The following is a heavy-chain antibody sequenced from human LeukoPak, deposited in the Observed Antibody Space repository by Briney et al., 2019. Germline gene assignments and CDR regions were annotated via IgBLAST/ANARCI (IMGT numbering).Heavy chain of an antibody. V-gene: IGHV5-10-1*01. CDR3: ARQPEGTWFDP. CDR2: IDPSDSYT. CDR1: GYSFTSNW. D-gene: IGHD1-1*01. J-gene: IGHJ5*02. Sequence: GESLKFSCKGSGYSFTSNWISWVRQMPEKGLEWMGRIDPSDSYTNYSPSFQGHVTISADKSISTAYLQWSSLKASDTAMYYCARQPEGTWFDPWGQGTLVTVSS.